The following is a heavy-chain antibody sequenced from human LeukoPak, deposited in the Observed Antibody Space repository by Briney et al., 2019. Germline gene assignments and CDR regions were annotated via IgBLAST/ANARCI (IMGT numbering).Heavy chain of an antibody. D-gene: IGHD6-13*01. CDR1: GYTFTSYD. V-gene: IGHV1-8*01. CDR2: MNPNSGNT. J-gene: IGHJ5*02. Sequence: GASVKVSCKASGYTFTSYDINWVRQATGQGLEWMGWMNPNSGNTGYAQKFQGRVTMTRNTSISTAYMELSRLRSDDTAVYYCAREYSSSSWARWFDPWGQGTLVTVSS. CDR3: AREYSSSSWARWFDP.